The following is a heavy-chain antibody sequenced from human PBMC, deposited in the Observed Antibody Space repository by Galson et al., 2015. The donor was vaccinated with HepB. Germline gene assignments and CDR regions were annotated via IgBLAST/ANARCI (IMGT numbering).Heavy chain of an antibody. J-gene: IGHJ6*02. CDR3: ASSPVDPTQLYGMDV. V-gene: IGHV1-69*06. CDR1: GGTFSSYA. Sequence: SVKVSCKASGGTFSSYAISWVRQAPGQGLEWMGGIIPIFGTANYAQKFQGRVTITADKSTSTAYMELSSLRSEDTAVYYCASSPVDPTQLYGMDVWGQGTTVTVSS. CDR2: IIPIFGTA. D-gene: IGHD4-23*01.